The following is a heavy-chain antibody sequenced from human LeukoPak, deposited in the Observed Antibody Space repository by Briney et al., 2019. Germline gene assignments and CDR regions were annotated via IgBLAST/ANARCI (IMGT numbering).Heavy chain of an antibody. CDR2: ILYDGSKK. Sequence: GGSLRLSCAASGFTFSHHGVHWVRQAPGKGLEWVAFILYDGSKKYYVDSVKGRFTISRDNSKNALSLQMNSLRPEDAAIYYCARAVDKGTGYYMDFWGQGTLVTVSS. CDR1: GFTFSHHG. J-gene: IGHJ4*02. D-gene: IGHD3-22*01. V-gene: IGHV3-30*02. CDR3: ARAVDKGTGYYMDF.